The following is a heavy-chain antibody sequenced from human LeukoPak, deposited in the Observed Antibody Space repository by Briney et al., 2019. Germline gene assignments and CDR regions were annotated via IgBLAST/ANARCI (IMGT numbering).Heavy chain of an antibody. J-gene: IGHJ4*02. D-gene: IGHD3-22*01. CDR2: INPSGGST. CDR1: GYTFTSYD. V-gene: IGHV1-46*01. Sequence: ASVKVSCRASGYTFTSYDINWVRQATGQGLEWMGIINPSGGSTSYAQKFQGRVTMTRDMSTSTVYMELSSLRSEDTAVYYCARVRGYYDSSGYSLSPVDYWGQGTLVTVSS. CDR3: ARVRGYYDSSGYSLSPVDY.